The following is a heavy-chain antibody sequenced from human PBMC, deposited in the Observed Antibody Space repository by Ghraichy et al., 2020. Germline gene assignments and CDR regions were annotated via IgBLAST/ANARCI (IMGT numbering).Heavy chain of an antibody. CDR3: ARDSATDSYKPLPDAFDI. V-gene: IGHV3-33*01. Sequence: GGSLRLSCAASGFTFSSYGMHWVRQAPGKGLEWVAVIWYDGSNKYYADSVKGRFTISRDNSKNTLYLQTNSLRAEDTAVYYCARDSATDSYKPLPDAFDIWGQGTMVTVSS. CDR1: GFTFSSYG. CDR2: IWYDGSNK. J-gene: IGHJ3*02. D-gene: IGHD1-26*01.